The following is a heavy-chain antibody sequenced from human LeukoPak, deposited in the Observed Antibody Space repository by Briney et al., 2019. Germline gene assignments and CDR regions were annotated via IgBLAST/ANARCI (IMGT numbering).Heavy chain of an antibody. CDR2: ISGSGDST. CDR1: GFTFSSYA. J-gene: IGHJ4*02. D-gene: IGHD6-13*01. CDR3: AKGRSGISSAAINY. Sequence: AGGSLRLSCAASGFTFSSYAMSWVRQAPGKGLEWVSTISGSGDSTYYADSVKGRFTISRDNSKNTLHLQMNSLRAEDTAVYSCAKGRSGISSAAINYWGQGTLDTVSS. V-gene: IGHV3-23*01.